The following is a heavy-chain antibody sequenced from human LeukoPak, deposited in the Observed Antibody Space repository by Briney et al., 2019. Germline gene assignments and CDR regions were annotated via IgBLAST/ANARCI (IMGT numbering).Heavy chain of an antibody. CDR1: AGSISSGSYF. CDR2: IYTSGST. J-gene: IGHJ4*02. CDR3: ARAPRGYSYGPYYFDY. D-gene: IGHD5-18*01. Sequence: PSETLSLTCTVSAGSISSGSYFWSWIRQPAGKGLEWIGRIYTSGSTDYNPSLKSRVTISVDTSKNQFSLKLSSVTAADTAVYYCARAPRGYSYGPYYFDYWGQGTLVTVSS. V-gene: IGHV4-61*02.